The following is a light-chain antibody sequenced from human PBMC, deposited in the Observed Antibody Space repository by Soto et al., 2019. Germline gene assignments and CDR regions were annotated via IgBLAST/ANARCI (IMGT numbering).Light chain of an antibody. V-gene: IGKV1-5*01. CDR3: QQYYSYQYT. J-gene: IGKJ2*01. CDR1: QSISSW. Sequence: DIQMTQSPSTLSASVGDRVTITCRASQSISSWLAWYQQKPGKAPKLLIYDASSLKSGVPSRFSGSGSGTEFILTISSLQPDDFATYYCQQYYSYQYTFGQGTKVEI. CDR2: DAS.